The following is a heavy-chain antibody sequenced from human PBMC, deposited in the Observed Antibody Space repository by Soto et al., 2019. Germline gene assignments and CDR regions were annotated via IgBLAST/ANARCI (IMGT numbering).Heavy chain of an antibody. Sequence: QVQLVQSGPEVKKPGASVKVSCKGSGYTFNSFGISWVRQAPGQRLEWLGWISGYNANTKDEQKVQGRVTITTATSAITAYMELRSLRSDDTSVYYCARYLWSGRLPYHFEFWGQGTLGTVSS. CDR3: ARYLWSGRLPYHFEF. V-gene: IGHV1-18*01. CDR1: GYTFNSFG. J-gene: IGHJ4*02. CDR2: ISGYNANT. D-gene: IGHD3-3*01.